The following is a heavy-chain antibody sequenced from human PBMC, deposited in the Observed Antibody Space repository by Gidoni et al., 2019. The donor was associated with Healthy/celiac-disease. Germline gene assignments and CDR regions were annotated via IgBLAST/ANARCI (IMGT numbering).Heavy chain of an antibody. CDR1: GFTFTSSA. V-gene: IGHV1-58*01. CDR3: AAVDGSPSQDYVFAFDI. J-gene: IGHJ3*02. CDR2: IVVGSGNT. Sequence: QMQLVQSGPELKKPGTSLHVSCKASGFTFTSSAVHWVRQARVQRLEWIGWIVVGSGNTNYAQKFQERVTITRDMSTSTAYMELSSLRSEDTAVYYCAAVDGSPSQDYVFAFDIWGQGTMVTVSS. D-gene: IGHD4-17*01.